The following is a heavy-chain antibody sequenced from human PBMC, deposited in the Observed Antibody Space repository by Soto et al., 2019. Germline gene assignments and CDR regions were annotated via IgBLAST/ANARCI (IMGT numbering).Heavy chain of an antibody. CDR1: DDSVNSGNYY. Sequence: QVQLQESGPGLVKPSETLSLTCTVSDDSVNSGNYYWSWIRQPPGKGLEWIGHIYYIGPPNYNPSLKSRVTISVTTSKNQFSLKVTSVTAADTAVYYCAREEKQLARYGGDFDYWGQGILVTVSS. CDR2: IYYIGPP. J-gene: IGHJ4*02. D-gene: IGHD6-13*01. CDR3: AREEKQLARYGGDFDY. V-gene: IGHV4-61*01.